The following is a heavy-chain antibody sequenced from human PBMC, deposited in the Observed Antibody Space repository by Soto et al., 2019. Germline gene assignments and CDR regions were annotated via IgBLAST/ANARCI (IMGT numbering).Heavy chain of an antibody. CDR2: INSNSGAT. CDR1: GYTFTGYF. V-gene: IGHV1-2*02. D-gene: IGHD3-3*01. Sequence: QVQLVPSGAEVKKPGASVKVSCKASGYTFTGYFMHWVRQAPGQGLEWMGWINSNSGATKYAQKFQGRVTLSRDTSISTAYMELSGLRSDDTAVYYCARGGGTILAPLPWGQGTLVTVSS. CDR3: ARGGGTILAPLP. J-gene: IGHJ5*02.